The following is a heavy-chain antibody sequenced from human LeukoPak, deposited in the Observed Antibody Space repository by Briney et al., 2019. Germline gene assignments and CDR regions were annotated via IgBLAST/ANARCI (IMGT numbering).Heavy chain of an antibody. CDR2: IKSKTDGGTT. V-gene: IGHV3-15*01. CDR3: TTRGGGGPTWVY. Sequence: GGSLRLSCAASGFTFSNAWMSWVRQAPGKGLEWVGRIKSKTDGGTTDYAAPVKGRFTVSRDDSKNTLYLQMNSLKTEDTAVYYCTTRGGGGPTWVYWGQGTLVTVSS. D-gene: IGHD3-16*01. J-gene: IGHJ4*02. CDR1: GFTFSNAW.